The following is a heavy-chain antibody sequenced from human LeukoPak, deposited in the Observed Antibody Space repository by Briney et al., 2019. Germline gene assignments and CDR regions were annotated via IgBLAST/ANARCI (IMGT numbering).Heavy chain of an antibody. D-gene: IGHD4-17*01. CDR3: ARGDYGDFHFDY. J-gene: IGHJ4*02. Sequence: QPGGSLKISCAASGFTFSTYAMSWIRQAPGKGLEWVSAISSGGGNTDYADSVKGRFTISRDNAKNSLYLQMNSLRAEDTAVYYCARGDYGDFHFDYWGQGTLVTVSS. CDR2: ISSGGGNT. V-gene: IGHV3-23*01. CDR1: GFTFSTYA.